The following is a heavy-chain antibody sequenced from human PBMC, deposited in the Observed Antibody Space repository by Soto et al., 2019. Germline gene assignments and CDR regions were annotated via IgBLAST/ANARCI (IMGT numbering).Heavy chain of an antibody. V-gene: IGHV4-34*01. CDR2: INHSGNT. D-gene: IGHD2-2*01. CDR3: ARGGEYQLLLRDYYYFNMDV. CDR1: GGSVRGYY. Sequence: QVQLHQWGAGLLKPSETLSLTCAVHGGSVRGYYWTWIRQSPEKGLEWIGEINHSGNTNYSPPLKARVTLSVDTSKNQFSLILSSVTAADTAVYYCARGGEYQLLLRDYYYFNMDVWGTGTTVTVS. J-gene: IGHJ6*03.